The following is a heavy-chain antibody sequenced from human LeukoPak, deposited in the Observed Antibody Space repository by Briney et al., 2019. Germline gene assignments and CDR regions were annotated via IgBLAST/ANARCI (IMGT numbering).Heavy chain of an antibody. CDR3: ARQPDYYDSSRLDY. CDR1: GYSFTSYW. D-gene: IGHD3-22*01. Sequence: GESLKISCKGSGYSFTSYWIGWVRQMPGKGLEWMGIIYPGDSDTRYSLSFQGQVPISADKSISTAYLQWSSLKASDTAMYYCARQPDYYDSSRLDYWGQGTLVTVSS. J-gene: IGHJ4*02. CDR2: IYPGDSDT. V-gene: IGHV5-51*06.